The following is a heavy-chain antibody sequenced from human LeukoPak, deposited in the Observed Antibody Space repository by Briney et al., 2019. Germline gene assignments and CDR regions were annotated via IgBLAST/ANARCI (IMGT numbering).Heavy chain of an antibody. CDR1: GFTFSSYS. CDR2: ISSSSSYI. J-gene: IGHJ4*02. D-gene: IGHD3-22*01. Sequence: AGGSLRLSCAASGFTFSSYSMNWVRQAPGKGLEWVSSISSSSSYIYYADSVKGRFTISRDNAKNSLYLQMNSLRAEDTAVYYCARDSLHDSTCFDYWGQGTLVTVSS. V-gene: IGHV3-21*01. CDR3: ARDSLHDSTCFDY.